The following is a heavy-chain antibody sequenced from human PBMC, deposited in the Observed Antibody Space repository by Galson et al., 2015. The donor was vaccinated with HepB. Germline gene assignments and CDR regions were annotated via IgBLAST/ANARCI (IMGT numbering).Heavy chain of an antibody. V-gene: IGHV1-3*01. CDR1: GYTFTSYA. CDR3: ATWDHYGSGSYYSPDYYYYYGMDV. J-gene: IGHJ6*02. CDR2: INAGNGNT. D-gene: IGHD3-10*01. Sequence: SVKVSCKASGYTFTSYAMHWVRQAPGQRLEWMGWINAGNGNTKYSQKFQGRVTITRDTSASTAYMELSSLRSEDTAVYYCATWDHYGSGSYYSPDYYYYYGMDVWGQGTTVTVSS.